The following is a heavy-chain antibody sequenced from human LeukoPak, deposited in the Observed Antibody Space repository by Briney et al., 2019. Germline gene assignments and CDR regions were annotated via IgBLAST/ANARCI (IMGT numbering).Heavy chain of an antibody. J-gene: IGHJ4*02. V-gene: IGHV3-74*01. CDR1: GFTFSSYW. CDR2: INPDGSST. CDR3: AKDASMAVPLPDY. D-gene: IGHD6-6*01. Sequence: GGSLRLSCAASGFTFSSYWMHWVRQVPGKGLVWVSRINPDGSSTNYADSVKGRFTISRDNSKNTLYLQVNSLRAEDTAVYYCAKDASMAVPLPDYWGQGTLVTVSS.